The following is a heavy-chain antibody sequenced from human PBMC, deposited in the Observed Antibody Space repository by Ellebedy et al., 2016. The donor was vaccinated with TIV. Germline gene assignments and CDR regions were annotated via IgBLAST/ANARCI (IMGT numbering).Heavy chain of an antibody. Sequence: GESLTISCAASGFNFSSYWMAWVRQAPGKGLEWVAKIRQEGDEIYYVESVKGRFTISRDNAKNSLFLQMNSLRVEDTAVYYCARRASYGDYAVQVNPWFDPWGQGTLVTVSS. J-gene: IGHJ5*02. V-gene: IGHV3-7*01. CDR2: IRQEGDEI. D-gene: IGHD4-17*01. CDR3: ARRASYGDYAVQVNPWFDP. CDR1: GFNFSSYW.